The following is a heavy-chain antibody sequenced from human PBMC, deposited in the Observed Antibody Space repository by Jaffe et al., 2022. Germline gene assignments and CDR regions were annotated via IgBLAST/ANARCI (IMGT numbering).Heavy chain of an antibody. Sequence: QLQLQESGSGLVKPSQTLSLTCAVSGGSISSGGYSWSWIRQPPGKGLEWIGYIYHSGSTYYNPSLKSRVTISVDRSKNQFSLKLSSVTAADTAVYYCARVGGYCSSTSCYDPYDYYYYMDVWGKGTTVTVSS. CDR2: IYHSGST. J-gene: IGHJ6*03. CDR1: GGSISSGGYS. CDR3: ARVGGYCSSTSCYDPYDYYYYMDV. D-gene: IGHD2-2*03. V-gene: IGHV4-30-2*01.